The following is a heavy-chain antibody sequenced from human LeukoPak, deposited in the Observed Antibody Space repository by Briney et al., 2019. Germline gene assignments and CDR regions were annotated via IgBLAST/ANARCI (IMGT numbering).Heavy chain of an antibody. D-gene: IGHD3-10*01. V-gene: IGHV3-7*05. CDR2: IKRDGSEK. Sequence: GGSLRLSCAASGLTFSSYWMSWVRQAPGKGLEWVANIKRDGSEKYYVDSVKGRFTISRDNAENSLYLQMNSLRAEGTAVYYCARARDYGSGKANAFDIWGQGTMVTVSS. CDR3: ARARDYGSGKANAFDI. CDR1: GLTFSSYW. J-gene: IGHJ3*02.